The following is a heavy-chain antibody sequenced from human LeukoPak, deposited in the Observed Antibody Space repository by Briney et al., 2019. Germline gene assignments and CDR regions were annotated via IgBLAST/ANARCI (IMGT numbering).Heavy chain of an antibody. Sequence: SETMSLTSTVSGGSISSSSYYWGWIRQPPGKGLEWIRSIYYTGSTYYNPSLKSRVTISVDTSKNQFSLKLSSVTAADTAVYYCARHYRYWFFDYWGQGTLVTVSS. D-gene: IGHD3-16*02. V-gene: IGHV4-39*01. J-gene: IGHJ4*02. CDR1: GGSISSSSYY. CDR2: IYYTGST. CDR3: ARHYRYWFFDY.